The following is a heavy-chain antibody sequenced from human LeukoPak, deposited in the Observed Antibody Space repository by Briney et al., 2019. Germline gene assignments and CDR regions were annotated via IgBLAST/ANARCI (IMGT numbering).Heavy chain of an antibody. CDR1: GLTFSSHW. D-gene: IGHD3-3*01. J-gene: IGHJ4*02. V-gene: IGHV3-74*01. CDR3: ARESRYYDFWTAFDY. CDR2: ITNDGSST. Sequence: GGSLRLSCAASGLTFSSHWMHWVRQAPGKGLVWVSRITNDGSSTTYADSVKGRFTISRDNAKNMLYLQVNSLRAEDTAVYYCARESRYYDFWTAFDYWGQGTLVTVSS.